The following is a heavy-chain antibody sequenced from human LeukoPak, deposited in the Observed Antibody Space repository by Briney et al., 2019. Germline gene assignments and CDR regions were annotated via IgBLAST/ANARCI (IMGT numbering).Heavy chain of an antibody. CDR1: GFTFSGYA. Sequence: GGSLRLSCAASGFTFSGYAMSWVRQAPGKGLEWVPAISGSGGSTYYADSVKGRFTISRDNSKNTLYLQMNSLRAEDTAVYYCAKGAALTVASYFDYWGQGTLVTVSS. CDR3: AKGAALTVASYFDY. J-gene: IGHJ4*02. D-gene: IGHD4-11*01. V-gene: IGHV3-23*01. CDR2: ISGSGGST.